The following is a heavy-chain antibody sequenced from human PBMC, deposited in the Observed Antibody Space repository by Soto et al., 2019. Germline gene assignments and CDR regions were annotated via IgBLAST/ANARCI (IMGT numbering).Heavy chain of an antibody. V-gene: IGHV3-23*01. CDR3: AKDITTQAARYYFDY. Sequence: AGGALRLSCASSRFTFSSYAMSWVRQSPGKGLEWVSAISGSGGSTYYADSVKGRFTISRDNSKNTLYLQINSLRAEDTAVYYCAKDITTQAARYYFDYWGQGTLVTVSS. D-gene: IGHD3-22*01. CDR2: ISGSGGST. J-gene: IGHJ4*02. CDR1: RFTFSSYA.